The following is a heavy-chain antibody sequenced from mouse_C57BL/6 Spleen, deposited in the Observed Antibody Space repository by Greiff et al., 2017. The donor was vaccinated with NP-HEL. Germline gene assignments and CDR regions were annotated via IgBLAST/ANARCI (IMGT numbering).Heavy chain of an antibody. D-gene: IGHD1-1*01. CDR1: GYTFTDYY. J-gene: IGHJ2*01. CDR2: IYPGSGNT. CDR3: ARCDYGSSCFDY. Sequence: VQLQESGAELVRPGASVKLSCKASGYTFTDYYINWVKQRPGQGLEWIARIYPGSGNTYYNEKFKGKATLTAEKSSSTAYMQLSSLTSEDSAVYFCARCDYGSSCFDYWGQGTTLTVSS. V-gene: IGHV1-76*01.